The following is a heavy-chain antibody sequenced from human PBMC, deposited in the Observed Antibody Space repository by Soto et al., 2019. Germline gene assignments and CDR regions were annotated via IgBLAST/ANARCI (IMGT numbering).Heavy chain of an antibody. Sequence: VQVLESGGGLVQPGGSLRLSCAASEFTFSSYGMHWVRQAPGKGLEWVAVIWYDGSNKYYADSVKGRFTISRDNSKNTLYLQMNSLRAEDTAVYYCARDWMVRGVLDYWGQGTLVTVSS. CDR1: EFTFSSYG. D-gene: IGHD3-10*01. CDR2: IWYDGSNK. J-gene: IGHJ4*02. CDR3: ARDWMVRGVLDY. V-gene: IGHV3-33*08.